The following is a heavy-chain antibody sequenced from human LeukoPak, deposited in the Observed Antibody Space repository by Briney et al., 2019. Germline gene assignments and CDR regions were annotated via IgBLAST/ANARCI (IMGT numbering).Heavy chain of an antibody. Sequence: PGGSLRLSCAASGFTFRNYWMHWVRQVPGKGLVWVSHLNGDGSSITYADSVKGRVTISRDNAKSTLYLQMNSLRAEDTAVYYCARDRGYSPDVWGQGTTVTVSS. J-gene: IGHJ6*02. CDR1: GFTFRNYW. CDR3: ARDRGYSPDV. D-gene: IGHD5-18*01. V-gene: IGHV3-74*01. CDR2: LNGDGSSI.